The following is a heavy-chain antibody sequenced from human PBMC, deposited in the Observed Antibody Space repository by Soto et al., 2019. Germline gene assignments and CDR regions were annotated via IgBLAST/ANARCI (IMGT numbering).Heavy chain of an antibody. V-gene: IGHV3-33*01. Sequence: QVQLVESGGGVVQPGRSLRLSCAASGFTFSSYGMHWVRQAPGKGLAWVAVIWYDGSNKYYADSVKGRFTISRDNSKNTLYLQMNSLRAEDTAVYYCARDKYDFWSGYSPLDFDYWGQGTLVTVSS. CDR3: ARDKYDFWSGYSPLDFDY. CDR1: GFTFSSYG. D-gene: IGHD3-3*01. J-gene: IGHJ4*02. CDR2: IWYDGSNK.